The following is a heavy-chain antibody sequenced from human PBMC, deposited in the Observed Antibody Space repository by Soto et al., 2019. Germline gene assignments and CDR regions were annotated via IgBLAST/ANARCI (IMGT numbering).Heavy chain of an antibody. CDR1: GFTFIKYW. CDR2: IKEDGSEK. J-gene: IGHJ4*02. Sequence: GGSLRVSCADSGFTFIKYWMTWVRQAPGKGLEWVANIKEDGSEKHYVDSVKGRFTISRDNAKNSLYLQMNSLRVEDTAVYFCSRDVVVGAKALNYWGQGALVTVSS. V-gene: IGHV3-7*01. D-gene: IGHD2-15*01. CDR3: SRDVVVGAKALNY.